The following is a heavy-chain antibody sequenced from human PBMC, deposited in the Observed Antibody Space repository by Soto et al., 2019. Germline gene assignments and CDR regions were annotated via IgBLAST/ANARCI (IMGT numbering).Heavy chain of an antibody. J-gene: IGHJ6*02. D-gene: IGHD3-10*01. CDR3: ARLPGNYYYGMDV. CDR2: INPNSGGT. Sequence: GASVKVSCKASGYTFTGYYMHWVRQAPGQGLEWMGWINPNSGGTNYAQKLQGWVTMTRDTSISTAYMELSRLRSDDTAVYYRARLPGNYYYGMDVWGQGTTVTVS. CDR1: GYTFTGYY. V-gene: IGHV1-2*04.